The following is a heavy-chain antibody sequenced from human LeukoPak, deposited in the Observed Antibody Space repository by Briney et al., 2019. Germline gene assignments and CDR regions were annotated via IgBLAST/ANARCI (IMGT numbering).Heavy chain of an antibody. D-gene: IGHD6-13*01. CDR2: ISYDGSNK. V-gene: IGHV3-30-3*01. J-gene: IGHJ4*02. CDR1: GFTFSSYA. Sequence: GGSLRLSCAASGFTFSSYAMHWVRQAPGKGLEWVAVISYDGSNKYYADSVKGRFTISRDNSKNTLYLQMNSLRAEDTAVYYCAKDPRYSSSWSYFDYWGQGTLVTVSS. CDR3: AKDPRYSSSWSYFDY.